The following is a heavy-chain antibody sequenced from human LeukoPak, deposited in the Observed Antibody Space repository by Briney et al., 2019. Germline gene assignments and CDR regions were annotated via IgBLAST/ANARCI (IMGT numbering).Heavy chain of an antibody. D-gene: IGHD6-19*01. Sequence: ASGTVSCIVSGYTLAELSMDWVRQAPGGGSGWVGGFVPEDGETIYGKMWQGSRTMSADTSTDTACMWLGSLRTEGTAVNYCAHTSVFNYFDYWRQGTLARVS. CDR3: AHTSVFNYFDY. V-gene: IGHV1-24*01. CDR2: FVPEDGET. CDR1: GYTLAELS. J-gene: IGHJ4*02.